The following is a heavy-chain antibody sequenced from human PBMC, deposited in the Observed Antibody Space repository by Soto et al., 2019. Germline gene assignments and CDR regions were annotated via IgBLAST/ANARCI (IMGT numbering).Heavy chain of an antibody. V-gene: IGHV3-49*03. J-gene: IGHJ6*03. Sequence: GGSLRLSCTASGFTFGDYAMSWFRQAPGKGLEWVGFIRSKAYGGTTEYAASVKGRFTISRDDSKSIAYLQMNSLKTEDTAVYYCTRDISGTYYYGSGSYRGSPYYYYYMDVWGKGTTVTVSS. CDR1: GFTFGDYA. D-gene: IGHD3-10*01. CDR3: TRDISGTYYYGSGSYRGSPYYYYYMDV. CDR2: IRSKAYGGTT.